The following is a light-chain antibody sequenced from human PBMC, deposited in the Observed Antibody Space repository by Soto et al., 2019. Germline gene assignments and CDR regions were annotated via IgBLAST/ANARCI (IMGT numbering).Light chain of an antibody. CDR2: EVT. CDR3: SSHTSSSSWV. Sequence: QSALTQPASVSGSPGQSITISCTGTSSDIGRCNFVSWYQQHPGKVPKVMIYEVTNRPSGVSNRFSGSKSGNTASLTISGLQAEDEADYYCSSHTSSSSWVFGGGTKLTVL. J-gene: IGLJ3*02. V-gene: IGLV2-14*01. CDR1: SSDIGRCNF.